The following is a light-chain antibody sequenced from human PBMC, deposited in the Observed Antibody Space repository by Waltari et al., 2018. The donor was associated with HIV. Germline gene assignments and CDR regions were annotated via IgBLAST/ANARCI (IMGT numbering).Light chain of an antibody. CDR3: QVWDASSDHLVI. CDR2: DDS. Sequence: SFVLTQPASVSVAPGQTARIRWEGNKIGDKTVHWYQQKPGQAPLLVVYDDSDRPSGIPERFSGSNSWNTATLTISRVEAGDEADYYCQVWDASSDHLVIFGGGTKLTVL. CDR1: KIGDKT. V-gene: IGLV3-21*02. J-gene: IGLJ2*01.